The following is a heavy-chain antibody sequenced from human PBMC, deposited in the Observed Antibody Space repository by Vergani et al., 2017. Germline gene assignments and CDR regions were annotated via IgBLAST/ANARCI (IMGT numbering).Heavy chain of an antibody. CDR2: ISAYNGNT. J-gene: IGHJ4*02. CDR1: GYTFTSYG. Sequence: QVQLVQSGAEVKKPGASVKVSCKASGYTFTSYGISWVRQAPGQGLEWMGWISAYNGNTNYAQKLQGRVTMTTDTSTSTADMELRSLRSDDTAVYYCARGDYCSGGSCYYFDYWGQGTLVTVSS. V-gene: IGHV1-18*01. CDR3: ARGDYCSGGSCYYFDY. D-gene: IGHD2-15*01.